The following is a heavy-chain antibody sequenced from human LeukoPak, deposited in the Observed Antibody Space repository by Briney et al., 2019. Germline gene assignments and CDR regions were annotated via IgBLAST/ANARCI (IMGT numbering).Heavy chain of an antibody. CDR2: IWYDGSNK. V-gene: IGHV3-33*03. Sequence: PGGSLRLSCAASGFTFSSYGMHWVRQAPGKGLEWVAVIWYDGSNKYYADSVKGRFTISRDNAKNSLYLQMNSPRAEDMALYYCAKDVGGPLADAFDIWGQGTMVTVSS. D-gene: IGHD2-15*01. CDR3: AKDVGGPLADAFDI. J-gene: IGHJ3*02. CDR1: GFTFSSYG.